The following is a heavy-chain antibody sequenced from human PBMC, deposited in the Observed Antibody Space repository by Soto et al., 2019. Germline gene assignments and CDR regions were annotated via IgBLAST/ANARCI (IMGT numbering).Heavy chain of an antibody. J-gene: IGHJ3*02. CDR2: IGRSGDTI. Sequence: GGSLRLSCAASGFTFSNYEMNWVRQAPGKGLEWVSYIGRSGDTIYYADSVKGRFTISRDNAKNSLYLQMNSLRPEDTAVYYCATHAPWVGDEHIWGQGTMVTIS. D-gene: IGHD1-26*01. CDR1: GFTFSNYE. V-gene: IGHV3-48*03. CDR3: ATHAPWVGDEHI.